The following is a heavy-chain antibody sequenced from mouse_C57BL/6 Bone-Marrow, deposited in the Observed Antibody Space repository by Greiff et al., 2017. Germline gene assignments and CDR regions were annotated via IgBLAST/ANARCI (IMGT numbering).Heavy chain of an antibody. J-gene: IGHJ4*01. CDR1: GYTFTDYN. CDR2: INPNNGGT. CDR3: ARGGNYFYAMDY. Sequence: EVQLQQSGPELVKPGASVKMSCKASGYTFTDYNMHWVKQSHGKSLEWIGYINPNNGGTSYNQKFKGKATLTVNKSSSTAYMELRSLTSEVSAVYYCARGGNYFYAMDYWGQGTSVTVSS. V-gene: IGHV1-22*01. D-gene: IGHD2-1*01.